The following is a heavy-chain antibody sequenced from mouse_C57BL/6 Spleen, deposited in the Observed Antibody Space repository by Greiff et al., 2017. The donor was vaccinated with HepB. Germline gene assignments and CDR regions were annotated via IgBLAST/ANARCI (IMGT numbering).Heavy chain of an antibody. Sequence: EVQLVESGGGLVKPGGSLKLSCAASGFTFSDYGMHWVRQAPEKGLEWVAYISSGSSTIYYADTVKGRFTISRDNAKNTLFLQMTSLRSEDTAMYYCARRSYDYDGYYFDYWGQGTTLTVSS. D-gene: IGHD2-4*01. CDR1: GFTFSDYG. V-gene: IGHV5-17*01. J-gene: IGHJ2*01. CDR3: ARRSYDYDGYYFDY. CDR2: ISSGSSTI.